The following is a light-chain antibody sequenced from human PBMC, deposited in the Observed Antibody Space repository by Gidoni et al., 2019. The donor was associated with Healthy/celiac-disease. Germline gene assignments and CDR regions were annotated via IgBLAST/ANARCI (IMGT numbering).Light chain of an antibody. CDR1: QDISNY. CDR3: QQYDNLRPIT. V-gene: IGKV1-33*01. Sequence: DIQMTPSPSSLSASVGDRVTIPCQASQDISNYLNWYQQKPGKAPKHLIYGASNLETGAPSRFSGSGSGTDFTFTISSLQPEDIATYYCQQYDNLRPITFGQGTRLEIK. J-gene: IGKJ5*01. CDR2: GAS.